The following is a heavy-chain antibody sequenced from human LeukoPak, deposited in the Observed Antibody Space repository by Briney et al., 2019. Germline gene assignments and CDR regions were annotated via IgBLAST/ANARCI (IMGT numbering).Heavy chain of an antibody. D-gene: IGHD3-10*01. J-gene: IGHJ6*03. V-gene: IGHV3-20*04. Sequence: GGSLRLSCATSGFIFSHHGMNWVRQAPGKGLEWVSGINWNGGSTGYADSVKGRFTISRDNAKNSLYLQMNSLRAEDTALYYCARGRMVRGVIHYYYYMDVWGKGTTVTVSS. CDR3: ARGRMVRGVIHYYYYMDV. CDR2: INWNGGST. CDR1: GFIFSHHG.